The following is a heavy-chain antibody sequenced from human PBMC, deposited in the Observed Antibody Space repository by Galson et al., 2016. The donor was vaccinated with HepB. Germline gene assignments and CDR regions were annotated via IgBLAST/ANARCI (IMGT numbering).Heavy chain of an antibody. CDR3: ARHNWVGEMLNRGFDY. CDR2: ISIIGRTA. J-gene: IGHJ4*02. D-gene: IGHD3-10*01. Sequence: SLRLSCAASGFILSDYYMSWVRQAPGKGLEWLSHISIIGRTAYYADSVKGRFTISRDNATLYLQMKSLRAEDTAVYYCARHNWVGEMLNRGFDYWGQGALVTVSS. CDR1: GFILSDYY. V-gene: IGHV3-11*01.